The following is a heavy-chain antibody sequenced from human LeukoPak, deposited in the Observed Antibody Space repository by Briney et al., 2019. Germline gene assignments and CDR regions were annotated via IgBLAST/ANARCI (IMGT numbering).Heavy chain of an antibody. CDR3: AKTYYSTTRCLSWGNDY. CDR2: ISGSGTNT. V-gene: IGHV3-23*01. J-gene: IGHJ4*02. CDR1: GFTFSIYA. Sequence: PGESLRLSCAASGFTFSIYAMSWVRQAPGKGLEWVSSISGSGTNTYYADSVKGRFTISRDTSRNTLYLQMSSLRAEDTAIYYCAKTYYSTTRCLSWGNDYWGQGTLVTVSS. D-gene: IGHD2-2*01.